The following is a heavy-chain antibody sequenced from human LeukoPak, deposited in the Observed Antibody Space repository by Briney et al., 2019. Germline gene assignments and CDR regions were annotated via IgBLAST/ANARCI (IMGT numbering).Heavy chain of an antibody. D-gene: IGHD1-26*01. Sequence: GGSLRLSCAASGFTFTSYAMSWVRQAPGRGLEWVSALSGSGGITYYADSVKGRFTISRDNSKNALYLQMKSLRAEDTAVYYCAKETLRGIYSGSYYRHWGQGTLVTVSS. V-gene: IGHV3-23*01. J-gene: IGHJ4*02. CDR3: AKETLRGIYSGSYYRH. CDR2: LSGSGGIT. CDR1: GFTFTSYA.